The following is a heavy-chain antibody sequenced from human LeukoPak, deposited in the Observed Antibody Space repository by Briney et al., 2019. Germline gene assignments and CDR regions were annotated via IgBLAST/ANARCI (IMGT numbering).Heavy chain of an antibody. CDR2: IRTSGST. Sequence: SETLSLTCTVSGGSISDYYWSWIRQPPGTGLEWIGNIRTSGSTNYSPSLASRVTMSVDTSKNQISLKLRSVTAADTAVYYCARPHSSTDFYAFDIWGQGTMVTVSS. D-gene: IGHD2-2*01. CDR1: GGSISDYY. J-gene: IGHJ3*02. V-gene: IGHV4-4*09. CDR3: ARPHSSTDFYAFDI.